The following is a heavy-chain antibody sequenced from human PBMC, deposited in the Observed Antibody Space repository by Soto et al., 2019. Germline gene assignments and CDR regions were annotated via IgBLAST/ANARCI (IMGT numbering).Heavy chain of an antibody. V-gene: IGHV1-2*04. Sequence: ASVKVSCKASGYTFTGYYMHWVRQAPGQGLEWMGWINPNSGGTNYAQKFKGWVTMTRDTSISTAYMELSRLRSDDTAVYYCAATGELLSDYYYYGMDVWGQGTTVTVSS. CDR1: GYTFTGYY. CDR2: INPNSGGT. D-gene: IGHD1-26*01. CDR3: AATGELLSDYYYYGMDV. J-gene: IGHJ6*02.